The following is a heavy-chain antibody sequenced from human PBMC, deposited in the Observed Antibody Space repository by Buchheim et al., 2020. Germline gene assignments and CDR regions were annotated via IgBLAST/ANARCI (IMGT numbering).Heavy chain of an antibody. Sequence: EVQLVESGGGLVQPGGSLRLSCAASGFTVSSSWMHWVRQAPGKGLVWVSRLTADGRDTAYADSVKGRFTISRDNAKNTLYLQMNTLRAEDTAAYYCARSWRFSLDSWGRGTL. V-gene: IGHV3-74*01. CDR1: GFTVSSSW. CDR3: ARSWRFSLDS. D-gene: IGHD3-10*01. CDR2: LTADGRDT. J-gene: IGHJ4*02.